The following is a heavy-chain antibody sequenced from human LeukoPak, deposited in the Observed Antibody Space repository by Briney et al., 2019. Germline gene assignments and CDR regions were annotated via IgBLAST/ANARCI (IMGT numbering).Heavy chain of an antibody. CDR2: ISSSSSYI. CDR3: ARYDWNYGFDY. Sequence: GGSLRLSCAASGFTFSSYSLNWVRQAPGKGLEWVSSISSSSSYIYYADSVKGRFTISRDNAKNSLYLQMNSLRAEDTAVYYCARYDWNYGFDYWGQGTLVTVSS. CDR1: GFTFSSYS. J-gene: IGHJ4*02. D-gene: IGHD1-7*01. V-gene: IGHV3-21*01.